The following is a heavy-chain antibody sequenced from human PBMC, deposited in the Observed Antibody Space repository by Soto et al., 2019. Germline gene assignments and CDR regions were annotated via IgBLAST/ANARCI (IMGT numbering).Heavy chain of an antibody. CDR1: GGSISSGGYY. CDR3: ARGLLYSSSPSAWFDP. Sequence: PSETLSLTCTVSGGSISSGGYYWSRIRQHPGKGLEWIGYIYYSGSTYYNPSLKSRVTISVDTSKNQFSLKLSSVTAADAAVYYCARGLLYSSSPSAWFDPWGQGTLVTVSS. J-gene: IGHJ5*02. CDR2: IYYSGST. D-gene: IGHD6-6*01. V-gene: IGHV4-31*03.